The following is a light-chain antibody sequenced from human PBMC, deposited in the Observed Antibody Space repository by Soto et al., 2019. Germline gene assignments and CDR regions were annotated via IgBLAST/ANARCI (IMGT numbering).Light chain of an antibody. CDR1: SIDVGGYNY. CDR3: SSYTSSSTLVV. V-gene: IGLV2-14*01. J-gene: IGLJ2*01. Sequence: QSALTQPASVSGSPGQSITISFTGTSIDVGGYNYVSWYQQHPGKAPKLMIYDVSNRPSGVSNRFSGSKSGNTASLTISGLQAEDEADYYCSSYTSSSTLVVFSGGTKLTVL. CDR2: DVS.